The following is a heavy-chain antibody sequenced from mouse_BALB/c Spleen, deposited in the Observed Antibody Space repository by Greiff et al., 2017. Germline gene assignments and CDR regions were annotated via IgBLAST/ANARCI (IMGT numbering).Heavy chain of an antibody. CDR1: GFTFSSYA. CDR3: ARGWDYYGSRYDY. J-gene: IGHJ2*01. CDR2: ISSGGST. V-gene: IGHV5-6-5*01. Sequence: EVKVEESGGGLVKPGGSLKLSCAASGFTFSSYAMSWVRQTPEKRLEWVASISSGGSTYYPDGVKGRFTIFRDNARNILYLQMSSLRSEDTAMYYCARGWDYYGSRYDYWGQGTTLTVSS. D-gene: IGHD1-1*01.